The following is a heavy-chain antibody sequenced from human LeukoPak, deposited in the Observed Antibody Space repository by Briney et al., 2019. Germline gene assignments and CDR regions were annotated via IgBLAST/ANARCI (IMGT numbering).Heavy chain of an antibody. CDR2: INHSGST. CDR3: ARQLNQVYFDY. Sequence: PPETLSLTCAVYGGSFSGYYWSWIRQPPGKGLEWIGEINHSGSTNYNPSLKSRVTISVDTSKNQFSLKLSSVTAADTAVYYCARQLNQVYFDYWGQGTLVTVSS. J-gene: IGHJ4*02. V-gene: IGHV4-34*01. D-gene: IGHD6-6*01. CDR1: GGSFSGYY.